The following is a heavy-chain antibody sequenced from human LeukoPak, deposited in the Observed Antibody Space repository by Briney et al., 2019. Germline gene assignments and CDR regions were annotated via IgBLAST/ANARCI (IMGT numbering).Heavy chain of an antibody. D-gene: IGHD4-17*01. CDR3: AKDMTTATGFVDY. CDR2: IRYDGSNK. J-gene: IGHJ4*02. CDR1: GFTFSSYG. V-gene: IGHV3-30*02. Sequence: PGGPLRLSCAASGFTFSSYGMHWVRQAAGKGLEWVAFIRYDGSNKYYADSVKGRFTLSRDNSKNPLYLQMNSLRAEDTAVYYCAKDMTTATGFVDYWGQGTLVTVSS.